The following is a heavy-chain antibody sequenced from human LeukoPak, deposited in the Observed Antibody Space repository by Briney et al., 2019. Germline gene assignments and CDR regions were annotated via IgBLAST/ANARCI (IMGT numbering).Heavy chain of an antibody. D-gene: IGHD3-22*01. CDR2: ISWNSGSI. V-gene: IGHV3-9*01. Sequence: GGSLRLSCAASGFTFDDYAVHWVRQAPGKGLEWVSGISWNSGSIGYADSVKGRFTISRDTAKNSLYLQMNSLRAEDTALYYCAKDILTIGSSGHDYWGQGTLVTVSS. J-gene: IGHJ4*02. CDR1: GFTFDDYA. CDR3: AKDILTIGSSGHDY.